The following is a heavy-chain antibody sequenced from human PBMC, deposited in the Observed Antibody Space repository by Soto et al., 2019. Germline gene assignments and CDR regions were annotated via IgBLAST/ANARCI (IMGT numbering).Heavy chain of an antibody. CDR2: IYYSGST. J-gene: IGHJ4*02. CDR1: GGSISSYY. CDR3: ARGRDDYIWGSYRSPQIEYDY. V-gene: IGHV4-59*01. D-gene: IGHD3-16*02. Sequence: PSETLSLTCTVSGGSISSYYWSWIRQPPGKGLEWIGYIYYSGSTNYNPSLKSRVTISVDTSKNQFSLKLSSVTAADTAVYYCARGRDDYIWGSYRSPQIEYDYWGQGTLVTVSS.